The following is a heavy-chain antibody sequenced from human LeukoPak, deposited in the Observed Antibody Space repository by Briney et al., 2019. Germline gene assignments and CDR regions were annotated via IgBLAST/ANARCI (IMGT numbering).Heavy chain of an antibody. D-gene: IGHD1-26*01. CDR3: AREGGATAGNYYHYGMDV. V-gene: IGHV1-2*02. CDR1: GYTFTGYY. Sequence: ASVKVSCKASGYTFTGYYMHWVRQAPGQGLEWVGWINPNSGGTHYAQKFQDRVTMTRDTSISTAHMELSRLRSDDTAVFYCAREGGATAGNYYHYGMDVWGQGTTVTVAS. CDR2: INPNSGGT. J-gene: IGHJ6*02.